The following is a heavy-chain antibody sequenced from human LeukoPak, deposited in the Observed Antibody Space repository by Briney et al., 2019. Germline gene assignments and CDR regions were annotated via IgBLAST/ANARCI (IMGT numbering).Heavy chain of an antibody. CDR1: GFTFTNYA. Sequence: GGSLRLSCTPSGFTFTNYAMSWVRQAPGKGLEWVSSISLTGANTYYADSVKGRFTISRDDSRNTLYLQMNSLRVEDTAVYSCAKCFSAGTGSCLGGDFDYWGQGTLVTGSS. CDR2: ISLTGANT. CDR3: AKCFSAGTGSCLGGDFDY. J-gene: IGHJ4*02. D-gene: IGHD2-15*01. V-gene: IGHV3-23*01.